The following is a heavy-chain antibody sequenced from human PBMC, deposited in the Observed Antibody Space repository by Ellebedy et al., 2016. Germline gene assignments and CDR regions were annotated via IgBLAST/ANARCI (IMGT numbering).Heavy chain of an antibody. CDR1: GGSFSGYY. V-gene: IGHV4-34*01. J-gene: IGHJ6*02. Sequence: SETLSLTCAVYGGSFSGYYWSWIRQPPGKGLEWIGEINHSGSTNYNPSLKSRVTISVDTSKNQFSLKLSSVTAADTAVYYCARDDRRAAAGFGAYYYYGMDVWGQGTTVTVSS. CDR2: INHSGST. CDR3: ARDDRRAAAGFGAYYYYGMDV. D-gene: IGHD6-13*01.